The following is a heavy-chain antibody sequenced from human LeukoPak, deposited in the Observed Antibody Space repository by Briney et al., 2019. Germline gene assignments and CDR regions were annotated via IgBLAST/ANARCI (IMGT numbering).Heavy chain of an antibody. J-gene: IGHJ4*02. V-gene: IGHV1-2*02. D-gene: IGHD3-9*01. Sequence: ASVKVSCKASGYTFTGYYMHWVRQAPGQGLEWMGWINANSGGTNYAQRFQGRVTMTRDTSISTAYMELSRLRSDDTAVYYCARSSRYDIWTGYPYWGQGTLVTVSP. CDR1: GYTFTGYY. CDR3: ARSSRYDIWTGYPY. CDR2: INANSGGT.